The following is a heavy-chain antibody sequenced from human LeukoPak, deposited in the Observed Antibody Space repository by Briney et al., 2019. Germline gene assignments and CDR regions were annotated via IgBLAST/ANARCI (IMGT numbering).Heavy chain of an antibody. CDR3: ARLADDAFDI. V-gene: IGHV4-59*01. J-gene: IGHJ3*02. Sequence: PSETLSLTCTVSGGSISSYYWSWIRQPPGKGLEWIGCIYYSGSTNYNPSLKSRVTISVDTSKNQFSLKLSSVTAADTAVYYCARLADDAFDIWGQGTMVTVSS. CDR1: GGSISSYY. CDR2: IYYSGST.